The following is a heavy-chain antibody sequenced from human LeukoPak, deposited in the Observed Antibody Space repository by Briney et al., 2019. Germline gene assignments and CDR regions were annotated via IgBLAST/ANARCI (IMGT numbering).Heavy chain of an antibody. D-gene: IGHD3-22*01. V-gene: IGHV3-33*01. CDR1: GFTFSSYG. CDR2: IWYDGSNK. J-gene: IGHJ4*02. CDR3: ARVNDYDSSGYHFDY. Sequence: GRSLRLSCAASGFTFSSYGMHWVRQAPGKGLEWVAVIWYDGSNKYYADSVKGRFTISRDNSKNTLYLQMNSLRAEDTAVYYCARVNDYDSSGYHFDYWGQGTLVTVSS.